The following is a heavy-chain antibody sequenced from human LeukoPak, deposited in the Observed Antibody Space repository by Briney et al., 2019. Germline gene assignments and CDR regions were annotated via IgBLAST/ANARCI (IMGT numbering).Heavy chain of an antibody. CDR2: INHGGTT. D-gene: IGHD2-2*01. Sequence: PSETLSLTCAVYGGSFSGYYWSWIRQPPGKGLEWIGEINHGGTTNYNRSLKSRVTISVDTSKKQFSLKLSSVTAADTAVYYCARLRYCSSTSCYAGSVRGAFDIWGQGTMVTVSS. CDR1: GGSFSGYY. J-gene: IGHJ3*02. CDR3: ARLRYCSSTSCYAGSVRGAFDI. V-gene: IGHV4-34*01.